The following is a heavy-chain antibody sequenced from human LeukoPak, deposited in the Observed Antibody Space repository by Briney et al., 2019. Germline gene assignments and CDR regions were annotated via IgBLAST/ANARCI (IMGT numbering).Heavy chain of an antibody. D-gene: IGHD3-22*01. CDR2: MYYSGST. V-gene: IGHV4-30-4*01. CDR3: ARPYYYDSRIDP. CDR1: GGSISSGDYY. Sequence: SETLSLTCTVSGGSISSGDYYGSWIRQPPGKGLEWIAYMYYSGSTYYNPSLKSRVTMSADTSKNQLSLKLSSVTAADTAVYYCARPYYYDSRIDPWARESWSPSPQ. J-gene: IGHJ5*02.